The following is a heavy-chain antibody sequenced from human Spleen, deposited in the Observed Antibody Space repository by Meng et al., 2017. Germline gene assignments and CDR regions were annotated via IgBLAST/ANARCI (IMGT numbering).Heavy chain of an antibody. CDR1: GASISSGGYY. D-gene: IGHD3-22*01. V-gene: IGHV4-31*03. Sequence: LRLSCTVSGASISSGGYYWSWIRQHPGKGLEWIASIYDSGSTFYNPSLTSRVTISVDRSKKYFSLRLNSVTAADTAVYYCARGSNYYDSSGYYRKAFDIWGQGTMVTVSS. J-gene: IGHJ3*02. CDR3: ARGSNYYDSSGYYRKAFDI. CDR2: IYDSGST.